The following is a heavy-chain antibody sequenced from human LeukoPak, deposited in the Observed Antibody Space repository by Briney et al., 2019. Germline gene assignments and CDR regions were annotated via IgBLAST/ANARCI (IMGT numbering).Heavy chain of an antibody. V-gene: IGHV4-4*02. Sequence: SSETLSLTCAVSGGSISSSNWWRWVRQPPGKGLEWIGEIYHGGSTNYNPSLKSRVTISVDKSKKQFSLKLSSVTAADTCVYYCARAERRNVDTAMVEVFDYWGQGTLVTVSS. CDR3: ARAERRNVDTAMVEVFDY. CDR2: IYHGGST. J-gene: IGHJ4*02. D-gene: IGHD5-18*01. CDR1: GGSISSSNW.